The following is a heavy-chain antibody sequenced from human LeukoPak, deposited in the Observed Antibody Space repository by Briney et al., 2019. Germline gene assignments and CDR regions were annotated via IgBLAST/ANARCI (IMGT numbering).Heavy chain of an antibody. D-gene: IGHD3-10*01. J-gene: IGHJ5*02. CDR1: GGSISSGSYY. CDR2: IYYSGST. CDR3: ARVAYGSGVNWFDP. Sequence: SETLSLTCTVSGGSISSGSYYWSWIRQPAGKGLEWIGSIYYSGSTYYNPSLKSRVTISVDTSKNQFSLKLSSVTAADTAVCYCARVAYGSGVNWFDPWGQGTLVTVSS. V-gene: IGHV4-39*07.